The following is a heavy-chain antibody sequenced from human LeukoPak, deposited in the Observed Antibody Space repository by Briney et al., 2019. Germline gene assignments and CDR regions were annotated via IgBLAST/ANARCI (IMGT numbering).Heavy chain of an antibody. Sequence: SQTLSPTCTVSGGSISSGGCYWSWIRQHPGKGLEWIGYIYYSGSTYYNPSLKSRVTISVDTPKNQFSLKLSSVTAADTAVYYCARSWIQLWLLDYWGQGTLVTVSS. CDR1: GGSISSGGCY. J-gene: IGHJ4*02. CDR3: ARSWIQLWLLDY. CDR2: IYYSGST. V-gene: IGHV4-31*03. D-gene: IGHD5-18*01.